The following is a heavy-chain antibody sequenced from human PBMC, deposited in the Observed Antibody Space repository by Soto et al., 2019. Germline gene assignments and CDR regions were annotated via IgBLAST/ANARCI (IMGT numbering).Heavy chain of an antibody. J-gene: IGHJ4*02. CDR1: GFTFSSYA. CDR2: ISGSGGST. V-gene: IGHV3-23*01. CDR3: ANGLAARLLYYFGY. D-gene: IGHD6-6*01. Sequence: GGSLRLSCAASGFTFSSYAMSWVRQAPGKGLEWVSAISGSGGSTYYADSVKGRFTISRDNSKNTLYLQLNSLRAEYTAVYYCANGLAARLLYYFGYWGQGTLVTVSS.